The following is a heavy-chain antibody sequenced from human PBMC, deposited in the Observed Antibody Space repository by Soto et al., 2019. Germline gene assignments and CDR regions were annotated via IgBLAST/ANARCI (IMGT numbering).Heavy chain of an antibody. D-gene: IGHD3-10*01. CDR3: ARDEYVSGSLDY. J-gene: IGHJ4*02. CDR1: GFTFSSYG. V-gene: IGHV3-33*01. CDR2: IWYDGSNK. Sequence: QVQLVESGGGVVQPGRSLRLSCAASGFTFSSYGMHWVRQAPGKGLEWVAVIWYDGSNKYYADSVKGRFTISRDNSKNTLYLQMNSLRAEDTAVYYCARDEYVSGSLDYWGKGTLVTVSS.